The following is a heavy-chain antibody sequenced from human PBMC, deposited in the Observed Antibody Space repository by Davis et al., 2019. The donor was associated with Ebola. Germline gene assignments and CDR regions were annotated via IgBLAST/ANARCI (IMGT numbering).Heavy chain of an antibody. V-gene: IGHV4-34*01. D-gene: IGHD4-11*01. Sequence: PSETLSLTCAVSGGSFSGYYWSWIRQSPGKGLEWIGEIHHSGNANYNPSLKSRVTISVDTSKNQFSLKLSSVTAADTAVYYCARRRSNTVYYYYYYGMDVWGQGTTVTVSS. J-gene: IGHJ6*02. CDR3: ARRRSNTVYYYYYYGMDV. CDR2: IHHSGNA. CDR1: GGSFSGYY.